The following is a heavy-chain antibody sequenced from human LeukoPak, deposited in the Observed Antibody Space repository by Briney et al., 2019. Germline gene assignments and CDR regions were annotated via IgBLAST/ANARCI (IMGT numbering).Heavy chain of an antibody. CDR2: IDDSGNT. J-gene: IGHJ3*02. D-gene: IGHD3-10*01. Sequence: SETLSLTCAVSGGSISRYYWSWVRRPPGKGLEWIGYIDDSGNTNYNPSLKSQVTISVDKSKNQFSLKLSFVTAADTAMYYCARSDYHNSGSHTVFDAFDIWGQGTRVTVSS. V-gene: IGHV4-59*01. CDR3: ARSDYHNSGSHTVFDAFDI. CDR1: GGSISRYY.